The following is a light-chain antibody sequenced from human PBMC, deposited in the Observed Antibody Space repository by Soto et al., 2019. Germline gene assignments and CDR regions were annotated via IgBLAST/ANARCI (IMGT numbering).Light chain of an antibody. CDR3: QQSGSSPRT. J-gene: IGKJ1*01. CDR2: GAS. CDR1: QSVSNNY. Sequence: EIVLTQSPGTLSLSPGERATLSCRASQSVSNNYLAWYQQKPGQAPRLLIYGASSRATGIPDRFSGSGSGTDFTLTISRLEPEDFAVYYCQQSGSSPRTFGQGTKVDIK. V-gene: IGKV3-20*01.